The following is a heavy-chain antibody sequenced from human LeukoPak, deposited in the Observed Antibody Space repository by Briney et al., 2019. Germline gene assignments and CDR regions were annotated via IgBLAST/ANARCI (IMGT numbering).Heavy chain of an antibody. V-gene: IGHV3-74*01. CDR2: INSDGSST. CDR3: ARAPDMVRGVISRAFDI. J-gene: IGHJ3*02. CDR1: GFTFSSYW. D-gene: IGHD3-10*01. Sequence: QPGGSLRLSCVASGFTFSSYWMHWVRQAPGKGLVWVSRINSDGSSTSYADSVKGRFTISRDNAKNTLYLQMNSLRAEDTAVYYCARAPDMVRGVISRAFDIWGQGTMVTVSS.